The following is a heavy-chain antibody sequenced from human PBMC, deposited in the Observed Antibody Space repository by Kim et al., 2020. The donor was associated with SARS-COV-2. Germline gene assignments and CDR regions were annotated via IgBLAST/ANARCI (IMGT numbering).Heavy chain of an antibody. Sequence: GGSLRLSCAASGFTFSSYAMSWVRQAPGKGLEWVSAISGSGGSTYYADSVKGRFTISRDNSKNTLYLQMNSLRAEDTAVYYCAKDLEAIVVVPATLFDYWGQGTLVTVSS. CDR3: AKDLEAIVVVPATLFDY. V-gene: IGHV3-23*01. CDR1: GFTFSSYA. CDR2: ISGSGGST. D-gene: IGHD2-2*01. J-gene: IGHJ4*02.